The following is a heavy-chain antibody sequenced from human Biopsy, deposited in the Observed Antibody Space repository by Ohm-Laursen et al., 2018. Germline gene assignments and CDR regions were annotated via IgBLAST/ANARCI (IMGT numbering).Heavy chain of an antibody. V-gene: IGHV4-4*07. CDR2: IYTIGDT. CDR1: GASMTGYF. Sequence: GTLSLTCTVSGASMTGYFWTWVRQPAGKGLEWIGHIYTIGDTTYNPSLESQVTMSLDTSKNQFSLKMTSLTAADTAVYFCAREDEGLLRALDLWGQGTMVTVSS. CDR3: AREDEGLLRALDL. J-gene: IGHJ3*01. D-gene: IGHD3-3*01.